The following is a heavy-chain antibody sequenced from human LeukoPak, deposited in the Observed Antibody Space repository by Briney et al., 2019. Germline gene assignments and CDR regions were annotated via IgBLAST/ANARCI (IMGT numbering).Heavy chain of an antibody. CDR1: GFTFSTYW. D-gene: IGHD6-19*01. Sequence: GGSLRLSCGASGFTFSTYWMHWVRQAPGKGLVWVPRINSDGSSISYADSVKGRFTISRDNAKNTLYLQMNFLRAEDTAVYYCASDFSGLDSWGQGTLVTVSS. CDR2: INSDGSSI. V-gene: IGHV3-74*01. CDR3: ASDFSGLDS. J-gene: IGHJ4*02.